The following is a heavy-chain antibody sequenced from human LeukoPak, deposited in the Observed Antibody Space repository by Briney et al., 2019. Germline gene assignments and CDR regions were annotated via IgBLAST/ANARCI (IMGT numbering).Heavy chain of an antibody. CDR2: IIPILGIA. J-gene: IGHJ6*02. CDR3: ARDGIADMSSESDYHYYYGMDV. CDR1: GGTFSSYA. Sequence: ASVKVSCKASGGTFSSYAISWVRQAPGQGLEWMGRIIPILGIANYAQKFQGRATITADKSTSTAYMELSSLRSEDTAVYYCARDGIADMSSESDYHYYYGMDVWGQGTTVTVSS. V-gene: IGHV1-69*04. D-gene: IGHD6-13*01.